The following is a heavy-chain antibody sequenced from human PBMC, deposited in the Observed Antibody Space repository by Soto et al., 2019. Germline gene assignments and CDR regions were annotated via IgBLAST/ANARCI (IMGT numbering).Heavy chain of an antibody. V-gene: IGHV1-69*12. J-gene: IGHJ6*02. Sequence: QVQLVQSGAEVKKPGSSVRVSCKASGGTLRNYGISWVRQAPGQGLEWMGGIIPVFGTANYAKKFQGRVTIAAVESTSTVYMDVTSLRSEDTAVYYCSRGDATKIVVTTYYGMDVWGQGTTVTVSS. CDR2: IIPVFGTA. D-gene: IGHD4-17*01. CDR3: SRGDATKIVVTTYYGMDV. CDR1: GGTLRNYG.